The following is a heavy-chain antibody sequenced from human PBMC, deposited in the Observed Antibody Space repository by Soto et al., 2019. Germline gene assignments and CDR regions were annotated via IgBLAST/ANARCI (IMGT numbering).Heavy chain of an antibody. Sequence: QITLKESGPTLVKPTQTLTLTCTFSGFSLSTRGVGVGWIRQPPGKALEWLALIYWDDDKRYSPSLKSRLTITKDTSKNQVVLTLTNMDPVDTSTYYCAHSTKHDYADYGVVWFYPWGQESLLTVSS. CDR1: GFSLSTRGVG. CDR2: IYWDDDK. CDR3: AHSTKHDYADYGVVWFYP. D-gene: IGHD4-17*01. J-gene: IGHJ5*02. V-gene: IGHV2-5*02.